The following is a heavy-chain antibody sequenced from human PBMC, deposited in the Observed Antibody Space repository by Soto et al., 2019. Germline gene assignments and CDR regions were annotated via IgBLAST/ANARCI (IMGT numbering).Heavy chain of an antibody. D-gene: IGHD3-10*01. J-gene: IGHJ6*02. V-gene: IGHV1-18*04. CDR2: ISAYNGNT. CDR3: ASSYYYGSGSYSTYYYYYGMDV. Sequence: GASVKVSCKASGYTFTSYGISWVRQAPGQGLEWMGWISAYNGNTNYAQKLQGRVTVTTDTSTSTAYMELRSLRSDDTAVYYCASSYYYGSGSYSTYYYYYGMDVWGQGTTVTVSS. CDR1: GYTFTSYG.